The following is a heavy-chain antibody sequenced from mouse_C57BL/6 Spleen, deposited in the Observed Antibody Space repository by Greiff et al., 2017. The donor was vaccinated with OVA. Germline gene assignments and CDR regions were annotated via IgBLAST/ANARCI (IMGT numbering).Heavy chain of an antibody. CDR3: SSKSTVGLSMGY. J-gene: IGHJ4*01. CDR1: GYAFTNYL. CDR2: INTGSGGT. D-gene: IGHD1-1*01. Sequence: QVQLQQSGAELVRPGTSVKVSCKASGYAFTNYLIEWVKQRPGQGLEWIVVINTGSGGTNYNEKCKSKATPTADTSSSTAYMQLISVTSDDSAVYFCSSKSTVGLSMGYWGQGTSVTDYS. V-gene: IGHV1-54*01.